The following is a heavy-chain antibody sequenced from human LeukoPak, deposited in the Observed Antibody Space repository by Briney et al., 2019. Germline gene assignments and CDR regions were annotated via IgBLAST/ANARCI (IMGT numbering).Heavy chain of an antibody. D-gene: IGHD3-3*01. CDR3: ARVRAGYMDV. J-gene: IGHJ6*03. CDR2: ISSSGSTI. Sequence: GGSLRLSCVASGFAFSSYEMNWVRQAPGKGLEWVSYISSSGSTIYYADSVKGRFTISRDNAKNSLYLQMNSLRAEDTAVYYCARVRAGYMDVWGKGTTVTISS. V-gene: IGHV3-48*03. CDR1: GFAFSSYE.